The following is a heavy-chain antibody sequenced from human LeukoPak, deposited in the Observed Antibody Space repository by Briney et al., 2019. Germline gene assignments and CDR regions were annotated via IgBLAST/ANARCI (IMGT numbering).Heavy chain of an antibody. Sequence: SETLSLTCAVSGGSISGWYWSWIRQPPGKGLEWIGHIYDSGTTNYNPSLKTRVSMSVDSSKNQISLKLSSVTAADTAVYYCARVVGATVFDYWGQGTLVTVSS. D-gene: IGHD1-26*01. CDR2: IYDSGTT. V-gene: IGHV4-59*01. CDR3: ARVVGATVFDY. J-gene: IGHJ4*02. CDR1: GGSISGWY.